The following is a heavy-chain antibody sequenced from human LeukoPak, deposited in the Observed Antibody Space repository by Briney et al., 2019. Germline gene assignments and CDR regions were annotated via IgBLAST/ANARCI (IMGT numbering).Heavy chain of an antibody. CDR3: ATGYSSTWYNAFHI. CDR2: VNSDGSNT. Sequence: GGSLRLSCAASGFTFSTYWMHWVRQAPGKAVVWVSRVNSDGSNTKYADSVKGRFTISRDNAKNTLYLQMNSLRAEDTALYFCATGYSSTWYNAFHIWGQGTVVTVSS. V-gene: IGHV3-74*01. CDR1: GFTFSTYW. D-gene: IGHD6-13*01. J-gene: IGHJ3*02.